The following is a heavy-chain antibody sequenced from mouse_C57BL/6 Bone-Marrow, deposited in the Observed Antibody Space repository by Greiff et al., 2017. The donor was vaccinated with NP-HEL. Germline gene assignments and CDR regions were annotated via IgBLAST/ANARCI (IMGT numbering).Heavy chain of an antibody. D-gene: IGHD2-3*01. V-gene: IGHV3-6*01. CDR1: GYSITSGYY. Sequence: EVQRVESGPGLVKPSQSLSLTCSVTGYSITSGYYWNWIRQFPGNKLKWMGYISYDGSNNYNPSLKNRISITRDTSKNQFFLKLNSVTTEDTATYYCARALFDGQDYWGQGTSVTVSS. CDR3: ARALFDGQDY. J-gene: IGHJ4*01. CDR2: ISYDGSN.